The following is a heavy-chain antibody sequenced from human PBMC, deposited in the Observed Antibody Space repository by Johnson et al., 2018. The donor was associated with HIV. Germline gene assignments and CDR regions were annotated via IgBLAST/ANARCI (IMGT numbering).Heavy chain of an antibody. V-gene: IGHV3-15*01. J-gene: IGHJ3*02. CDR3: TSAVDGAPDAFDI. CDR2: IKSKTDGGTT. D-gene: IGHD4-17*01. Sequence: VQLVESGGGLVQPGGSFRLSCAASGFTFSNVWMSWVRQAPGKGLEWVGRIKSKTDGGTTDYAAPVKGRFTITRDDTKNTLYRKMNSLKTEDTAVYYCTSAVDGAPDAFDIWGQGTMVTASS. CDR1: GFTFSNVW.